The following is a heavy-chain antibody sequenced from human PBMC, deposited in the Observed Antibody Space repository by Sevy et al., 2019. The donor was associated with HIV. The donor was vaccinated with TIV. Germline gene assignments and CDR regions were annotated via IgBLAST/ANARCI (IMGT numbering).Heavy chain of an antibody. CDR2: FSFGCGRI. CDR1: EFTFSKYS. Sequence: GGSLRLSCEASEFTFSKYSMSWVRQAPGKGLEWVSTFSFGCGRINYADSVKGRFTISRDDSKNTLYLQMNGLRAEDTAVYYCAREGCTKPHDYWGQGTLVTVSS. D-gene: IGHD2-8*01. V-gene: IGHV3-23*01. J-gene: IGHJ4*02. CDR3: AREGCTKPHDY.